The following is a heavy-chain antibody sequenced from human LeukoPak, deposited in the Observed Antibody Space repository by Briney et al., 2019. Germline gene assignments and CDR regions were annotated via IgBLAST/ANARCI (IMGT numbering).Heavy chain of an antibody. V-gene: IGHV4-59*01. CDR2: IYYSGST. J-gene: IGHJ4*02. Sequence: PSETPSLTCTVSGGSISSYYWSWIRQPPGKGLEWIGYIYYSGSTNYNPSLKSRVTISVDTSKNQFSLKLSSVTAADTAVYYCARTGGIAAAWGQGTLVTVSS. CDR1: GGSISSYY. CDR3: ARTGGIAAA. D-gene: IGHD6-13*01.